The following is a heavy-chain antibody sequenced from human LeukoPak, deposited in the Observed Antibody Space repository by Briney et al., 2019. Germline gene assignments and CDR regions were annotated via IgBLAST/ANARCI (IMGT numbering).Heavy chain of an antibody. D-gene: IGHD6-19*01. J-gene: IGHJ6*03. CDR1: GGSIRDFY. CDR3: ARLGDEIAVSGLKYYHYSHTDV. CDR2: IYYSGTT. V-gene: IGHV4-59*01. Sequence: SETLSLTCTVSGGSIRDFYWTWIRQLPGKGLEWIGYIYYSGTTKYSPSLRGRVSMSVDTSRSQFSLNLTSVTPADTAVYYCARLGDEIAVSGLKYYHYSHTDVWGSGTTVAVSS.